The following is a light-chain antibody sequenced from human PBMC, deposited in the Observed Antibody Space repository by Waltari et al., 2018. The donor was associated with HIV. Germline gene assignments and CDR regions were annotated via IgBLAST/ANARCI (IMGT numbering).Light chain of an antibody. Sequence: QSVLTQPPSVSGAPGQRVTISCTGSSSNIGAGYDVHWFQQLPGTAPKLLIYGNTNRPSGVPYRFSGSKSGTSASLAITGLQAEDEADYYCQSYDSGLSAYVFGTGTKVTVL. V-gene: IGLV1-40*01. CDR2: GNT. J-gene: IGLJ1*01. CDR1: SSNIGAGYD. CDR3: QSYDSGLSAYV.